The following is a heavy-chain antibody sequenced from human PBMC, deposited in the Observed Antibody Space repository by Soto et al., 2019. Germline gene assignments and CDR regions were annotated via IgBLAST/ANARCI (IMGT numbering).Heavy chain of an antibody. V-gene: IGHV1-3*01. CDR2: IAPGNGNT. Sequence: GSSVKVSCKASGYTFTDYAIHWGRQAPGERLEWMGWIAPGNGNTKYSQNFQGRVTITRDTSATTAYMELSSLRSEDTAVYYCATSSRMWPPDYCRQGPLVTVSS. CDR3: ATSSRMWPPDY. CDR1: GYTFTDYA. D-gene: IGHD2-21*01. J-gene: IGHJ4*02.